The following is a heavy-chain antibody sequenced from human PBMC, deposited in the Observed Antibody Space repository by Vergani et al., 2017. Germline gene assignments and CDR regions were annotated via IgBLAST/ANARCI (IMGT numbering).Heavy chain of an antibody. J-gene: IGHJ4*02. Sequence: EVQLVESGGGLVQPGGSPKLSFAASGFTFSSYAMHRVRQAPGKGLEYVSAICGNGGSTYYANSVKGRFTISRDNSKNTLYLQMGSLRAEDMAVYYCARGVGRIFDYWGQGTLVTVSS. CDR3: ARGVGRIFDY. CDR2: ICGNGGST. CDR1: GFTFSSYA. D-gene: IGHD2-15*01. V-gene: IGHV3-64*01.